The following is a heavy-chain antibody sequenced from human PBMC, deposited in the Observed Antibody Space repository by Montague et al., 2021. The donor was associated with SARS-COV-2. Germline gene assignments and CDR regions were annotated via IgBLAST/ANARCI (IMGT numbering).Heavy chain of an antibody. CDR2: TYYRSKWYN. CDR3: TSGGEGNYNVMDV. J-gene: IGHJ6*02. Sequence: CAISGDSVSSNSATWNWVRQSPSRGLEWLGRTYYRSKWYNDYAVSVRGRVTINPDTSKNQFSLQLNSVTPEDTAIHYCTSGGEGNYNVMDVWGQGTTVTVSS. CDR1: GDSVSSNSAT. V-gene: IGHV6-1*01. D-gene: IGHD3-10*01.